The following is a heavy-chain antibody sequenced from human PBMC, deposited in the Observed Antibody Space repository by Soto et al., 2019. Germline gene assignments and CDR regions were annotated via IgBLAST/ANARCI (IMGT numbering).Heavy chain of an antibody. D-gene: IGHD3-16*01. CDR3: ARGDDYVWGSYHRDYFDY. Sequence: ASVKVSCKASGYTFTGYYMHWVRQAPGQGLEWMGWINPNSGGTNYAQKFQGRVTMTRDTSISTAYMELSRLRSDDTAVYYCARGDDYVWGSYHRDYFDYWGKGTLATVSS. CDR1: GYTFTGYY. CDR2: INPNSGGT. V-gene: IGHV1-2*02. J-gene: IGHJ4*02.